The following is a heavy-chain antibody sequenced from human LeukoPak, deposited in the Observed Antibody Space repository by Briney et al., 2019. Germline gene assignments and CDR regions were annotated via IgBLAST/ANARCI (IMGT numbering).Heavy chain of an antibody. V-gene: IGHV3-74*01. CDR1: GFTFSSYW. J-gene: IGHJ4*02. CDR2: IASDGSST. Sequence: PGGSLRLSCAASGFTFSSYWMNWVRQAPGKGLVWVSRIASDGSSTTYADSVKGRFSISRDNAKNTLYLQMNSLRAEDTAVYYCARAQWELPPDYWGQGTLVTVSS. D-gene: IGHD1-26*01. CDR3: ARAQWELPPDY.